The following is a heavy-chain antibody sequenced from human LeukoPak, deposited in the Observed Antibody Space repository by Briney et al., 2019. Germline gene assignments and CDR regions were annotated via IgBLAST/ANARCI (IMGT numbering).Heavy chain of an antibody. CDR1: GGSTSGYS. J-gene: IGHJ4*02. CDR2: IYSSGIN. V-gene: IGHV4-4*07. CDR3: AREPTSGREPTSGRPLDY. Sequence: SETLSLTCTVSGGSTSGYSWSWIRQPAGKGLEWIGRIYSSGINNYNPSLKSRVTMSLDTSKNHLSLNLTSVTAADTAVYYCAREPTSGREPTSGRPLDYWGPGTLVTVSS. D-gene: IGHD5-12*01.